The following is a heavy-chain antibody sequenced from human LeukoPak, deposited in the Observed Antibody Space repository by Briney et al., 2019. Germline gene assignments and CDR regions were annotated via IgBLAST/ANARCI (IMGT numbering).Heavy chain of an antibody. J-gene: IGHJ4*02. Sequence: GGSLRLSCAGSGFTVSSNYMSWVRQAPGKGLEWVSVIYSGGSTYYADSVKGRFTISRHNSKNTLYLQMNSLSAEDTAVYYCASPRHYYGSGSYLVYWGQGTLVTVSS. V-gene: IGHV3-53*04. CDR1: GFTVSSNY. D-gene: IGHD3-10*01. CDR2: IYSGGST. CDR3: ASPRHYYGSGSYLVY.